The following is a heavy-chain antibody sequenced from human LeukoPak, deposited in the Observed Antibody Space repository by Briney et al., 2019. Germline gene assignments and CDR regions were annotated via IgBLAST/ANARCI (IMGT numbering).Heavy chain of an antibody. Sequence: PSETLSLTCTVSGGSISRSYNYWGWIRQPPGKGLEWIGSIYYSGSTYYNPSLKSRVTISVDTSKNRFSLKLSSVTAADTAVYYCARDRPAWVGIALDNWFDPWGQGTLVTVSS. CDR1: GGSISRSYNY. V-gene: IGHV4-39*02. J-gene: IGHJ5*02. D-gene: IGHD2-21*01. CDR2: IYYSGST. CDR3: ARDRPAWVGIALDNWFDP.